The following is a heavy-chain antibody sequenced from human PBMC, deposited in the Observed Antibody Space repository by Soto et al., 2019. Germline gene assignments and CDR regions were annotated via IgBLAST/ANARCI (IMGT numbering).Heavy chain of an antibody. Sequence: QVQLVESGGGVVQPGRSLRLSCAASGFTFSSYAMHWVRQAPGKGLEWVAVISYDGSNKYYADSVKGRFTISRDNSKNTLYLQMNSLRAEDTAVYYCAKYPGYSSSWFDYWGQGTLVTVSS. CDR3: AKYPGYSSSWFDY. V-gene: IGHV3-30-3*02. J-gene: IGHJ4*02. CDR1: GFTFSSYA. D-gene: IGHD6-13*01. CDR2: ISYDGSNK.